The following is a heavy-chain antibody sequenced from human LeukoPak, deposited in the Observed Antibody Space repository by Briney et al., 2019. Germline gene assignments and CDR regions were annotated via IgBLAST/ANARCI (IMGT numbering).Heavy chain of an antibody. D-gene: IGHD3-3*01. CDR1: GYTFLSYG. J-gene: IGHJ6*02. Sequence: ASVKVSCSTSGYTFLSYGITWVRQAPGQGLEWMGWISVYNGVVHYAQKVQGRVTMTTDTSTMTAYMELRSLRSADTAVYYCARGAIFGADTSPIYYYGLDVWGQGTTITVSS. CDR2: ISVYNGVV. V-gene: IGHV1-18*01. CDR3: ARGAIFGADTSPIYYYGLDV.